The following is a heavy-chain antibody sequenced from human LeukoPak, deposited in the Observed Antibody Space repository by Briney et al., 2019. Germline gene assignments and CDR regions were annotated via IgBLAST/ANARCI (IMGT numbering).Heavy chain of an antibody. V-gene: IGHV3-11*05. J-gene: IGHJ4*02. D-gene: IGHD6-13*01. CDR2: ISSTSIYT. CDR3: AREDGYSSSWYSDY. CDR1: GFTFSDYY. Sequence: GGSLRLSCAASGFTFSDYYMSWIRQAPGKGLEWVSDISSTSIYTNYADSVEGRFTISRDNAKNSLYLQMNSLRAEDTAVYYCAREDGYSSSWYSDYWGQGTLVTVSS.